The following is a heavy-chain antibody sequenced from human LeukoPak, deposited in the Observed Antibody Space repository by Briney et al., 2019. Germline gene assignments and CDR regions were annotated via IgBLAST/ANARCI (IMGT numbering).Heavy chain of an antibody. J-gene: IGHJ6*02. Sequence: GESWKISCKGSGYSFTSYWITWVRQLPGKGLEWMGRIDPSDSYTNYSPSYQGQGTISADKSISTASLQWSSLKASDTAMYYCATVTTIYYYYGMDVWGQRTPVPASS. CDR1: GYSFTSYW. CDR2: IDPSDSYT. CDR3: ATVTTIYYYYGMDV. D-gene: IGHD4-17*01. V-gene: IGHV5-10-1*04.